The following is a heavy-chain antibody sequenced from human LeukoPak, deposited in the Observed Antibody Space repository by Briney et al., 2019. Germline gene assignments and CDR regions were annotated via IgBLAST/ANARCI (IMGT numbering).Heavy chain of an antibody. CDR2: ISGSGGST. V-gene: IGHV3-23*01. CDR1: GFTFSSYA. CDR3: AKDLERKFHSGYDPGAFDY. Sequence: PGGSLRLSCAASGFTFSSYAMSWVRQAPGKGLEWVSAISGSGGSTYYADSVKGRFTISRDNSKNTLYLQMNSLRAEDTAVYYCAKDLERKFHSGYDPGAFDYWGPGTLVTVSS. D-gene: IGHD5-12*01. J-gene: IGHJ4*02.